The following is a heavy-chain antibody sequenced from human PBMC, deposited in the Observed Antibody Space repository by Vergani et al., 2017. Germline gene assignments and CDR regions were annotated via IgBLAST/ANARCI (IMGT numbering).Heavy chain of an antibody. CDR2: INTATGKS. V-gene: IGHV7-4-1*02. CDR3: ATSTTWRDCDS. J-gene: IGHJ5*02. D-gene: IGHD2-21*01. CDR1: GYIFTQSA. Sequence: QVQLVQSGSELKKPGASVKISCKASGYIFTQSAMNWVRQAPGQGLEWMGWINTATGKSTYAQDFTGRFVFSLDTSVNTAYLQISSLKTEDTAIYYCATSTTWRDCDSWGQGALVTVST.